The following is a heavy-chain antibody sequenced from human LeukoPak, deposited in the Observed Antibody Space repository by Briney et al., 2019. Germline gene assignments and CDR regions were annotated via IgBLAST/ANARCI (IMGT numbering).Heavy chain of an antibody. CDR3: ARGVNSGYFDY. V-gene: IGHV4-38-2*02. CDR1: GYSISSGYY. J-gene: IGHJ4*02. Sequence: PSETLSLTCSVSGYSISSGYYWDWIRQPPGKGLEWIASIYHTGKSYYNPSLKSRVTISVDTSKNQFSLKLSSVTAADTAVYYCARGVNSGYFDYCGQGTLVTVSS. CDR2: IYHTGKS. D-gene: IGHD1-26*01.